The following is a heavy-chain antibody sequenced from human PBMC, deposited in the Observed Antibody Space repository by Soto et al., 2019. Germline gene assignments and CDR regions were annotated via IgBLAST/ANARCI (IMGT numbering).Heavy chain of an antibody. CDR1: GGSFSGYY. CDR2: IYYSGST. D-gene: IGHD3-9*01. Sequence: SETLSLTCAVYGGSFSGYYWTWIRQPPGKGLEWIGYIYYSGSTYYNPSLKSRITISVDTSKNQFSLRLSSVTAADTALYYCVRFWPPPYSDALTDYTDAFDYWGQGVLVTVSS. J-gene: IGHJ4*02. V-gene: IGHV4-34*01. CDR3: VRFWPPPYSDALTDYTDAFDY.